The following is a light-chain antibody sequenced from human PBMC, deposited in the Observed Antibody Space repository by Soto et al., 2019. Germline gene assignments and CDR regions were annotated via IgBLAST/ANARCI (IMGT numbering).Light chain of an antibody. Sequence: EIVLTQSPGTLSLSPGERATLSCRASQSVSSSFFAWYQQKPGQAPRLLIYGASSRATGIPDRFSGSGSGTDFTLTISGLEPADFAVYYCQQYGSSPETFGQGTKVEFK. J-gene: IGKJ1*01. CDR1: QSVSSSF. CDR2: GAS. CDR3: QQYGSSPET. V-gene: IGKV3-20*01.